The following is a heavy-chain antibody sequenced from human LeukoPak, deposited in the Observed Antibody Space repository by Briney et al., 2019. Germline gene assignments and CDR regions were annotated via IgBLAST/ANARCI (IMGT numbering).Heavy chain of an antibody. CDR2: MNPYSGYA. CDR1: GYTFTNYD. CDR3: ARGLGHARRYYFDY. Sequence: ASVKVSCKTSGYTFTNYDINWVRQATGQGREWMGWMNPYSGYAGYAQKFQGRVTITRNTSISSAYMELSSLTSEDTAVYYCARGLGHARRYYFDYWGQGTLVTVSS. J-gene: IGHJ4*02. V-gene: IGHV1-8*03. D-gene: IGHD7-27*01.